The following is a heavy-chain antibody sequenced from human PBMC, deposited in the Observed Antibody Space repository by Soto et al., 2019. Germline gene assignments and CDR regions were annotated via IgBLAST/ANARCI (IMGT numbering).Heavy chain of an antibody. Sequence: PSETLSLTCTVSGGSISSGDYYWSWIRQPPGKGLEWIGYIYYSGSTYYNPSLKSRVTISVDTSKNQFSLKLSSVTAADTAVYYCARGRTYYDFWSGLTPNWFYPWGQGTLVTVSS. J-gene: IGHJ5*02. CDR1: GGSISSGDYY. CDR2: IYYSGST. V-gene: IGHV4-30-4*01. CDR3: ARGRTYYDFWSGLTPNWFYP. D-gene: IGHD3-3*01.